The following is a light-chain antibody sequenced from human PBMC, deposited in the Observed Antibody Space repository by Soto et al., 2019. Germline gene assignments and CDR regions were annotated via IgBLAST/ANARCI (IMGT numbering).Light chain of an antibody. Sequence: DIVLTQPPGTLSLSPGERATLSCRASQSFSSSNLAWYQQKPAQAPRLLIYAASRRAPGIPERFSGSGSGTDFTLTISRLEPEDFAVYYCQQYLTSPKTFGQGTRWIS. CDR3: QQYLTSPKT. J-gene: IGKJ1*01. CDR2: AAS. CDR1: QSFSSSN. V-gene: IGKV3-20*01.